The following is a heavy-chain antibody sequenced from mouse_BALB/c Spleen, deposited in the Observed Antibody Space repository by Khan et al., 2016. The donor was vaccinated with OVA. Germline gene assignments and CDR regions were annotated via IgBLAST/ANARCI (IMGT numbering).Heavy chain of an antibody. V-gene: IGHV3-8*02. CDR3: ARSTYRYAFAY. CDR2: MIYTGYT. J-gene: IGHJ3*01. Sequence: EVQLQESGPSLVKPSQTLSLTCSVTGDSITSGYWSWIRKFPGNKLEYMGYMIYTGYTYYNPSLKSRISITRHTSKKQYYLQLNSVTTEDTATYYCARSTYRYAFAYGGQGTLVTVSA. D-gene: IGHD2-14*01. CDR1: GDSITSGY.